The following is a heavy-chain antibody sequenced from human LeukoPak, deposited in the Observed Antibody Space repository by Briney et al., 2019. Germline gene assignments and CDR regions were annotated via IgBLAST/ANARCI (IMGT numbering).Heavy chain of an antibody. CDR2: ITLSRTTI. CDR3: ARGNDYYDSSGYYY. Sequence: PGGSLRLSCTAPGFTFSNYNMNWVRQAPGKGLEWISYITLSRTTIYYADSVKGRFTISRDNAKNSLYLQMNSLRAEGTAVYYCARGNDYYDSSGYYYWGQGTLVTVSS. CDR1: GFTFSNYN. D-gene: IGHD3-22*01. V-gene: IGHV3-48*01. J-gene: IGHJ4*02.